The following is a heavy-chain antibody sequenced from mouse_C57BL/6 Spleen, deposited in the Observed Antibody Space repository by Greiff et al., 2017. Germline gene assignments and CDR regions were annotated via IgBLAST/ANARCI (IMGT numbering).Heavy chain of an antibody. Sequence: LQQSGAELVRPGASVKMSCKASGYTFTSYNMHWVKQTPRQGLEWIGAIYPGNGDTSYNQKFKGKATLTVDKSSSTAYMQLSRLTSEDSAVSFCARSFITTVRYPYWYYDVWGTGTTLTVSS. CDR3: ARSFITTVRYPYWYYDV. V-gene: IGHV1-12*01. CDR1: GYTFTSYN. D-gene: IGHD1-2*01. CDR2: IYPGNGDT. J-gene: IGHJ1*03.